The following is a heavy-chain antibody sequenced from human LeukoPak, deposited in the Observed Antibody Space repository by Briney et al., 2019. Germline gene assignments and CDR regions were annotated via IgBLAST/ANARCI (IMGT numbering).Heavy chain of an antibody. CDR3: AREPLYSSSSSPPSDY. V-gene: IGHV1-69*01. D-gene: IGHD6-6*01. Sequence: GSSVKVSCKASGGTFSSYAISWVRQAPGQGLEWMGGIIPIFGTANYAQKFQGRVTITADESTSTAYMELSSLRSEDTAVYYCAREPLYSSSSSPPSDYWGQGTLVTVSS. CDR2: IIPIFGTA. J-gene: IGHJ4*02. CDR1: GGTFSSYA.